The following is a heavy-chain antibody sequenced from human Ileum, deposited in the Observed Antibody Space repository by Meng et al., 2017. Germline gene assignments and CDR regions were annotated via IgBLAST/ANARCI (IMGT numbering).Heavy chain of an antibody. CDR1: GGAFSGYY. Sequence: QVQLQRWGAGLLEPSETLSLTCAVYGGAFSGYYWSWIRQPPGKGLEWIGEINHSGSTNYNPSLKSRVTISVDTSKNQFSLKLSSVTAADTAVYYCARGGGRYGPDFDYWGQGTLVTVSS. CDR3: ARGGGRYGPDFDY. J-gene: IGHJ4*02. V-gene: IGHV4-34*01. CDR2: INHSGST. D-gene: IGHD3-16*01.